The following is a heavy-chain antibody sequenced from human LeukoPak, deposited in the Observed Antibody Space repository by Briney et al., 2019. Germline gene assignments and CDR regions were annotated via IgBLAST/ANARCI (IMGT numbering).Heavy chain of an antibody. Sequence: SETLSLTCTVSGGSISSSTYYWGWIRQPPGKGLEWIGSIYYSGSTYYNPSLKSRVTISVDTSKNQFSLKLSSVTAADTAVYYCARHKDYYYSYMDVWGKGTTVTISS. J-gene: IGHJ6*03. CDR2: IYYSGST. CDR1: GGSISSSTYY. V-gene: IGHV4-39*01. CDR3: ARHKDYYYSYMDV.